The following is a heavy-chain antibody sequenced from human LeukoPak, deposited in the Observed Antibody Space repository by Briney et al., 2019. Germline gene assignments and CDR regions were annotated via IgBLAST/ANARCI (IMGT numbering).Heavy chain of an antibody. Sequence: PGGSLRLSCAASEFTFSRYEMNWVRQAPGKGLEWVSYISSSGSIIYYADSVKGRFTISRDNAKNSLYLQMNGLRAEDTAVYYCAREYRAVAARYWAFDIWGQGTMVTVSS. CDR3: AREYRAVAARYWAFDI. J-gene: IGHJ3*02. CDR1: EFTFSRYE. D-gene: IGHD6-19*01. V-gene: IGHV3-48*03. CDR2: ISSSGSII.